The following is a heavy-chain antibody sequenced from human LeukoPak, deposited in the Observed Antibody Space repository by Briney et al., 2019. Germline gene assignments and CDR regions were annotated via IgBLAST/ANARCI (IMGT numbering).Heavy chain of an antibody. D-gene: IGHD6-19*01. CDR3: ARPGRYSSGWYEGGLDY. CDR2: IYYSGST. V-gene: IGHV4-30-4*01. Sequence: SETLSLTCTVSGGSISSGDFYWTWIRQPPGKGLEWIGYIYYSGSTYYNPSLKSRVTISVDTSKNQFSLKLSSVTAADTAVYYCARPGRYSSGWYEGGLDYWGQGTLVTVSS. J-gene: IGHJ4*02. CDR1: GGSISSGDFY.